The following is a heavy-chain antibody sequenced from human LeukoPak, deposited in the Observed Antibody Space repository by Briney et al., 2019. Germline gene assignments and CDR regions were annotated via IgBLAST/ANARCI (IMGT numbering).Heavy chain of an antibody. J-gene: IGHJ4*02. CDR3: AKDYQRVGIVVVVSLYYFDY. CDR2: INSDGSST. CDR1: GFTFSSYW. D-gene: IGHD2-15*01. Sequence: TGGSLRLSCAASGFTFSSYWMHWVRQAPGKGLVWVSRINSDGSSTSYADSVKGRFTISRDNSKNTLYLQMNSLRAEDTAVYYCAKDYQRVGIVVVVSLYYFDYWGQGTLVTVSS. V-gene: IGHV3-74*01.